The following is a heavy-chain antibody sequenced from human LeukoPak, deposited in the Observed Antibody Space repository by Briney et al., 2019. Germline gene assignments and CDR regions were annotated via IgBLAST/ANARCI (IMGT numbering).Heavy chain of an antibody. Sequence: PGGSLRLSCAASGFTFISYWMSWVRQAPGKGLEWVANIKEDRSEKNYVDSVKGRFTISRDNAKNSLYLQMNSLRAEDTAVYYCARGGGRHVEYWGQGNLVTVSS. V-gene: IGHV3-7*05. CDR2: IKEDRSEK. CDR3: ARGGGRHVEY. J-gene: IGHJ4*02. CDR1: GFTFISYW. D-gene: IGHD3-16*01.